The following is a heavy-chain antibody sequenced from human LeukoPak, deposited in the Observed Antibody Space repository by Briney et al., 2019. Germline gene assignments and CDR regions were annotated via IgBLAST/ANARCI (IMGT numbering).Heavy chain of an antibody. Sequence: SETLSLTCAVYGGSFSGYYWSWIRQPPGKGLEWIGEINHSGSTNYNPSLKSRVTISVDTSKNQFSLKLSSVTAADTAVYYCARGVQLLTDWFVPWGQGTLVTVSS. CDR1: GGSFSGYY. CDR3: ARGVQLLTDWFVP. V-gene: IGHV4-34*01. CDR2: INHSGST. J-gene: IGHJ5*02. D-gene: IGHD2-2*01.